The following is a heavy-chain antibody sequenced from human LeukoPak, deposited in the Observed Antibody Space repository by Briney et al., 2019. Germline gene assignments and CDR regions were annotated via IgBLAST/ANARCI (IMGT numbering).Heavy chain of an antibody. J-gene: IGHJ4*02. V-gene: IGHV3-48*03. Sequence: GGSLRLSCAASGFTFSRYDMNWVRQAPGKGLEWISYIHSSGSAIYYADSVKGRFTISRDNAKNSLSLQMNSLRAEDTAVYYCARDGGEWELDYWGQGTLVTVSS. CDR2: IHSSGSAI. CDR1: GFTFSRYD. D-gene: IGHD1-26*01. CDR3: ARDGGEWELDY.